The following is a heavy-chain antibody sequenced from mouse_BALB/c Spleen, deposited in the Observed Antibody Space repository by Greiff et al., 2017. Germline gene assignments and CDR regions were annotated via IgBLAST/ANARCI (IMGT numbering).Heavy chain of an antibody. CDR1: GFNIKDYY. D-gene: IGHD2-9*01. CDR3: KSYYGYDDYYAMDY. J-gene: IGHJ4*01. V-gene: IGHV14-4*02. Sequence: EVQLQQSGAELVRSGASVKLSCTASGFNIKDYYMHWVKQRPEQGLEWIGWIDPENGDTEYAPKFQGKATMTADTSSNTAYLQLSSLTSEDTAVYYCKSYYGYDDYYAMDYWGQGTSVTVSS. CDR2: IDPENGDT.